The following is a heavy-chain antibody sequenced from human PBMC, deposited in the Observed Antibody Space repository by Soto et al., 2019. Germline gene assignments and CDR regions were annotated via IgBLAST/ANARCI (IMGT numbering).Heavy chain of an antibody. D-gene: IGHD6-13*01. CDR2: IWYDGSNK. V-gene: IGHV3-33*01. CDR1: GFTFSSYG. Sequence: GGSLRLSCAASGFTFSSYGMHWVRQAPGKGLEWVAVIWYDGSNKYYADSVKGRFTISRDNSKNTLYLQMNSLRAEDTAVYYCARDQLSGYSSSWVHTYGMDVWGQGTTVTVSS. CDR3: ARDQLSGYSSSWVHTYGMDV. J-gene: IGHJ6*02.